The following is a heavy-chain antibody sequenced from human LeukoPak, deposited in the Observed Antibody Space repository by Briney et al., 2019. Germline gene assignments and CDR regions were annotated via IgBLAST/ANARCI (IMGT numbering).Heavy chain of an antibody. CDR3: ARGPKSMGDAFDI. J-gene: IGHJ3*02. V-gene: IGHV2-70*11. CDR1: GFSLSTSGMG. CDR2: IDWDDDK. D-gene: IGHD2-8*01. Sequence: SGPALVKPTQTLTLTCTFSGFSLSTSGMGVSWIRQPPGKALEWLARIDWDDDKYYSTSLKTRLTISKDTSKNQVVLTMTNMDPVDTATYYCARGPKSMGDAFDIWGQGTMVTVSS.